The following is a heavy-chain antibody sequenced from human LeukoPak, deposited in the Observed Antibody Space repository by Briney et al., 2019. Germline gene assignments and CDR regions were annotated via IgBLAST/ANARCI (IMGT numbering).Heavy chain of an antibody. CDR3: ARDPKGAGFDP. CDR1: GFAFSNHN. V-gene: IGHV3-48*01. CDR2: ISGSGDAI. J-gene: IGHJ5*02. Sequence: PGGSLRLSCVASGFAFSNHNMDWVRQAPGKGLEWVSYISGSGDAIFYADSVRGRFTISRDNAKNSVYLQMNSLRAEDTAVYYCARDPKGAGFDPWGQGTLVTVSS. D-gene: IGHD3-16*01.